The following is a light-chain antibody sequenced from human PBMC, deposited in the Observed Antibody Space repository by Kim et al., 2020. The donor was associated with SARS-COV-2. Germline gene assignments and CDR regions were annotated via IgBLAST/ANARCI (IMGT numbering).Light chain of an antibody. CDR1: QSVSRNY. Sequence: LPPGERATLSCRASQSVSRNYVAWYQQRLGQAPRLLIHGASSRATGIPLRFSGSGSGTDFTLTITRLEPEDFAVYYCQQYDNSWTFGQGTKVEIK. J-gene: IGKJ1*01. CDR2: GAS. CDR3: QQYDNSWT. V-gene: IGKV3-20*01.